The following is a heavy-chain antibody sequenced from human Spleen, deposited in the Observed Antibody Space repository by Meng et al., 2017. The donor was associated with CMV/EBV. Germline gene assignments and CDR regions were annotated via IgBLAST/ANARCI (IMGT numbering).Heavy chain of an antibody. Sequence: ASGFTFSSYAMSWVRQAPGKGLEWVSAISGSGGSTYYADSVKGRFTISRDNSRNTLYLQMSSLRPEDTGLYYCASRGPHYGDSPYYWGQGTLVTVSS. D-gene: IGHD4-17*01. J-gene: IGHJ4*02. CDR3: ASRGPHYGDSPYY. CDR2: ISGSGGST. CDR1: GFTFSSYA. V-gene: IGHV3-23*01.